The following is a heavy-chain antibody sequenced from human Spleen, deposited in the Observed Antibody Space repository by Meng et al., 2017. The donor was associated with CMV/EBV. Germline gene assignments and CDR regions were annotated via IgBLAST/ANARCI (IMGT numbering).Heavy chain of an antibody. V-gene: IGHV4-39*02. D-gene: IGHD7-27*01. Sequence: GSLRLSCTVSGGSISSNNYCWGWIRQPPGKGLEWIGNIYYSGSTYYNASLKSRVTISVDTSKNQFSLKLSSVTAANTAVYYCARDDNWGPDYWGQGTLVTVSS. CDR2: IYYSGST. CDR1: GGSISSNNYC. CDR3: ARDDNWGPDY. J-gene: IGHJ4*02.